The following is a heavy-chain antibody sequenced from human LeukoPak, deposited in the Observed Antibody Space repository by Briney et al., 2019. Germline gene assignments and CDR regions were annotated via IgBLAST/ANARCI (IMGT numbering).Heavy chain of an antibody. V-gene: IGHV1-69*13. CDR2: IIPIFGTA. CDR1: GGTFSSYA. D-gene: IGHD3-3*01. Sequence: EASVKVSFKASGGTFSSYAISWVRQAPGQGLEWMGGIIPIFGTANYAQKFQGRVTITADESTSTAYMELSSLGSEDTAVYYCARTSPPYDFWSGYYNWGQGTLVTVSS. J-gene: IGHJ4*02. CDR3: ARTSPPYDFWSGYYN.